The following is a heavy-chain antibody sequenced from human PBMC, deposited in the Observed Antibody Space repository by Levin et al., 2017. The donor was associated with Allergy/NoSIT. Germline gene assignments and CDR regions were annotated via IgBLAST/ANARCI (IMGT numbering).Heavy chain of an antibody. Sequence: GGSLRLSCAASGFTFSSYAMSWVRQAPGKGLEWVSAISGSGGSTYYADSVKGRFTISRDNSKNTLYLQMNSLRAEDTAVYYCAKDRRYYDFWSGYYRHWGQGTLVTVSS. D-gene: IGHD3-3*01. CDR2: ISGSGGST. V-gene: IGHV3-23*01. J-gene: IGHJ4*02. CDR1: GFTFSSYA. CDR3: AKDRRYYDFWSGYYRH.